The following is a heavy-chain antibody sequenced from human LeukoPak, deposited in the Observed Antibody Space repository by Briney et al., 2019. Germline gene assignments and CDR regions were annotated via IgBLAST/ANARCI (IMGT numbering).Heavy chain of an antibody. D-gene: IGHD3-22*01. J-gene: IGHJ4*02. CDR3: ARALNYYDSSGHYYVGYFDY. CDR2: ISGSGGST. V-gene: IGHV3-23*01. CDR1: GFTFSSYA. Sequence: GGSLRLSCAASGFTFSSYAMSWVRQAPGKGLEWVSAISGSGGSTYYADSVKGRFTISRDNSKNTLYLQMNSLRAEDTAVYYCARALNYYDSSGHYYVGYFDYWGQGTLVTVSS.